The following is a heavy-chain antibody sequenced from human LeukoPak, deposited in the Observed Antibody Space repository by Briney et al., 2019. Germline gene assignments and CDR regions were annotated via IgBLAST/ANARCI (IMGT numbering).Heavy chain of an antibody. CDR1: GGSISSGDYY. CDR3: ARGGLVRGVITRFGFFDY. V-gene: IGHV4-30-4*08. CDR2: IYYSGST. J-gene: IGHJ4*02. D-gene: IGHD3-10*01. Sequence: ASQTLSLTCTVSGGSISSGDYYWSWIRQPPGKGLEWTGYIYYSGSTYYNPSLKSRVTISVDTSKNQFSLKLSSVTAADTAVYYCARGGLVRGVITRFGFFDYWGQGTLVTVSS.